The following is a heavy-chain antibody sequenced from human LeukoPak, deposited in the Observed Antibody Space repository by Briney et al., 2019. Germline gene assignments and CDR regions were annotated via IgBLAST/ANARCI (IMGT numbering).Heavy chain of an antibody. CDR3: ARQTLPESIAARVRLPDY. CDR1: GYTFTSYD. J-gene: IGHJ4*02. D-gene: IGHD6-6*01. V-gene: IGHV1-8*01. CDR2: MNPNSGNT. Sequence: ASVKVSCKASGYTFTSYDINWVRQATGQGLEWMGWMNPNSGNTGYAQKFQGRVTMTRNTSISTAYMELSSLRSEDTAVYYCARQTLPESIAARVRLPDYWGQGTLVTVSS.